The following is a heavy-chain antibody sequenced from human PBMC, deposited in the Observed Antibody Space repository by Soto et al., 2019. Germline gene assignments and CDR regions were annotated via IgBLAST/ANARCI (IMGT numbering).Heavy chain of an antibody. J-gene: IGHJ4*02. Sequence: QVQLVESGGDVVQPGRSLRLSCAASGFTFSSYGMHWVRQAPGKGLEWVAVISYDGSNKYYADSVKGRFTISRDNSKNTLYLQMNSLRAEDLAVYYCAKGRGGGVIPIDYWGQGTLVTVSS. CDR2: ISYDGSNK. CDR3: AKGRGGGVIPIDY. CDR1: GFTFSSYG. V-gene: IGHV3-30*18. D-gene: IGHD3-16*02.